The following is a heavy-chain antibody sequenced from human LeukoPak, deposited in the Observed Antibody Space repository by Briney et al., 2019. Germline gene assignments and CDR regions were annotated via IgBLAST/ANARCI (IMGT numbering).Heavy chain of an antibody. CDR1: GGSFSGYY. D-gene: IGHD3-16*01. J-gene: IGHJ4*02. V-gene: IGHV4-34*01. CDR3: ARGLEKWGYFDY. Sequence: SETLSLTCAVYGGSFSGYYWSWIRQPPGKGLEWIGEINHSGSASYNPSLKSRVTISVDTSKNQFSLKLSSETAADTAVYYCARGLEKWGYFDYWGQGTLVTVSS. CDR2: INHSGSA.